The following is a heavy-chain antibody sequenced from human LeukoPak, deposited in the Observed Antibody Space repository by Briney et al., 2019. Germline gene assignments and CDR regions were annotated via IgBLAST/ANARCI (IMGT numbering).Heavy chain of an antibody. CDR3: AKEDGYYYDSSGYSPLDY. CDR2: INSDGSST. CDR1: GFTFSSYW. V-gene: IGHV3-74*01. J-gene: IGHJ4*02. Sequence: GGSLRLSCAASGFTFSSYWMHWVRQAPGKGLVWVSRINSDGSSTSYADSVKGRFTISRDNAKNTLYLQMNSLRAEDTALYYCAKEDGYYYDSSGYSPLDYWGQGTLVTVSS. D-gene: IGHD3-22*01.